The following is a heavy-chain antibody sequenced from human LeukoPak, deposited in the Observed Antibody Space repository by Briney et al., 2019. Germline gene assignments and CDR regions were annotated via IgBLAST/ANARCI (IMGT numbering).Heavy chain of an antibody. CDR2: INYSGST. J-gene: IGHJ3*02. Sequence: PSETQSLTCIVSGGSITNSYWNWIRKSPVKGLEWIGYINYSGSTNYNPSLKSRVTISVDTSKNQFSLKLSSVTAADTAVYFCARDPLSTNDFDIWGQGTMVTVSS. D-gene: IGHD1-1*01. V-gene: IGHV4-59*01. CDR3: ARDPLSTNDFDI. CDR1: GGSITNSY.